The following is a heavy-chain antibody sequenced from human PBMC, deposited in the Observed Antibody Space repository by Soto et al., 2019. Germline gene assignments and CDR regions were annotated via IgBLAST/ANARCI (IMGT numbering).Heavy chain of an antibody. CDR1: GYTFTSYG. D-gene: IGHD6-19*01. J-gene: IGHJ4*02. CDR2: ISAYNGNT. Sequence: ASVKVSCKASGYTFTSYGISWLRQSPGQGLEWMGWISAYNGNTNYAQKFQGRVTMTTDTSTSTASMELRSLRSDDTAVYYCARDPNYLYSSGWYYFDYWGQGTLVTVSS. V-gene: IGHV1-18*01. CDR3: ARDPNYLYSSGWYYFDY.